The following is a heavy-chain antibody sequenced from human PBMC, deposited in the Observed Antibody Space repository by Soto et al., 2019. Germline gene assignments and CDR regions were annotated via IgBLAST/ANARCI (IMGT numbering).Heavy chain of an antibody. CDR3: ARDRAGAAADPKGNWFDP. CDR1: GYTFTSYG. D-gene: IGHD6-13*01. J-gene: IGHJ5*02. V-gene: IGHV1-18*01. Sequence: RASVKVSCKASGYTFTSYGISWVRQAPGQGLEWMGWISAYNGNTNYAQKLQGRVTMTTDTSTGTAYMELRSLRSDDTAVYYCARDRAGAAADPKGNWFDPWGQGTLVTVSS. CDR2: ISAYNGNT.